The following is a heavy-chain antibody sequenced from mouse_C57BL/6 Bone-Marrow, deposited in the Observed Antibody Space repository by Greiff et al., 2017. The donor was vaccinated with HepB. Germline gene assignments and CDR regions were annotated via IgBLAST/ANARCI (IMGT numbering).Heavy chain of an antibody. CDR1: GYTFTDYY. Sequence: EVQLQQSGPELVKPGASVKISCKASGYTFTDYYMNWVKQSHGKSLEWIGDINPNNGGTSYNQKFKGKATLTVDKSSSTAYMELRSLTSEDSAVYYCARAGPKSYWYFDVWGTGTTVTVSS. J-gene: IGHJ1*03. CDR2: INPNNGGT. V-gene: IGHV1-26*01. D-gene: IGHD4-1*01. CDR3: ARAGPKSYWYFDV.